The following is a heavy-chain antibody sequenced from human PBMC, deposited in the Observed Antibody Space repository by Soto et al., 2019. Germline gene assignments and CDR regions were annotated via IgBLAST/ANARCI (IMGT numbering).Heavy chain of an antibody. J-gene: IGHJ4*02. CDR3: AILDSSGYYYGYYFDY. CDR1: GGSISSGGYY. V-gene: IGHV4-31*03. CDR2: IYYSGST. Sequence: SETLSLTCTVSGGSISSGGYYWSWIRQHPGKGLEWIGYIYYSGSTYYNPSLKSRVTISVDTSKNQFSLKLSSVTAADTAVYYCAILDSSGYYYGYYFDYCGQGTRVIVST. D-gene: IGHD3-22*01.